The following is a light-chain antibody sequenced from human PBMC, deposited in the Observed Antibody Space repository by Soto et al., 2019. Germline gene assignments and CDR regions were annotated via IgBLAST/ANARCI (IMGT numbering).Light chain of an antibody. Sequence: DIQMTQSPTSLSASVGDRVNITCRESQGIRNYVAWYQQIPGKAPKLLIYAASTLQSGVPSRFSGSGSGTDFTLTINGLQPEDVATYSCQKYSSVPVFGPGTKVEIK. J-gene: IGKJ3*01. CDR1: QGIRNY. V-gene: IGKV1-27*01. CDR3: QKYSSVPV. CDR2: AAS.